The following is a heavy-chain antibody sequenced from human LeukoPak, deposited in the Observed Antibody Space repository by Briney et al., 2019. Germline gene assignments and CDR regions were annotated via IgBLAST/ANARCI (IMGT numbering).Heavy chain of an antibody. J-gene: IGHJ4*02. CDR3: ARRYYFDY. V-gene: IGHV1-46*01. CDR2: IDPSGGTT. D-gene: IGHD3-16*02. CDR1: GYKISNFY. Sequence: ASVKVSCKASGYKISNFYIHWVRQAPGQGLEWMGIIDPSGGTTTYAQRFQGRVFMTRDTSTNTVYMELDSLRSEDTAVYFCARRYYFDYWGQGTLVTVSS.